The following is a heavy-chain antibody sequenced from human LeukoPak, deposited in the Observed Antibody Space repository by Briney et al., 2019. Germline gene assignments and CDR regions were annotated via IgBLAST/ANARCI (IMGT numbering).Heavy chain of an antibody. CDR1: GGTFSSYA. J-gene: IGHJ4*02. CDR2: IIPISGTT. V-gene: IGHV1-69*13. Sequence: SVKVSCKTSGGTFSSYAISWVRQAPGQGLEWMGGIIPISGTTNNAQKFQGRVTITADESTSTAYMELSRLRSEDAAVYYCARSAYTGGLFDYWGQGTLVTVSS. D-gene: IGHD2-8*02. CDR3: ARSAYTGGLFDY.